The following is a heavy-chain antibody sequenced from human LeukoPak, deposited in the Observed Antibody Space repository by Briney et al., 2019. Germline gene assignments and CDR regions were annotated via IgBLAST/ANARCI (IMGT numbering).Heavy chain of an antibody. J-gene: IGHJ4*02. Sequence: GGSLRLSCAASGFTFSSYSMNWVRQAPGKGLEWVSYVSSSSSTIYYADSVKGRFTISRDNAKNSLYLQMNSLRAEDTAVYYCARDPSYDSSGYRFRGAIDYWGQGTLVTVPS. D-gene: IGHD3-22*01. CDR1: GFTFSSYS. CDR2: VSSSSSTI. V-gene: IGHV3-48*04. CDR3: ARDPSYDSSGYRFRGAIDY.